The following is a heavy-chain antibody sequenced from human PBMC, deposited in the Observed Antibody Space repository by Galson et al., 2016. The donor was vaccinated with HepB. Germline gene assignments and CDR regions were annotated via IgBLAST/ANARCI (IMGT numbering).Heavy chain of an antibody. CDR2: ISLSGTQI. J-gene: IGHJ4*01. CDR1: GFTLSDYS. V-gene: IGHV3-11*01. Sequence: SLRLSCAASGFTLSDYSMSWFRQAPGKGLEAISYISLSGTQIDYADSVKGRFTISRDKAKNSLYLQMNSLRVEDTAVYYCVEHDYGDWWGLGTLVTVSS. CDR3: VEHDYGDW. D-gene: IGHD1-26*01.